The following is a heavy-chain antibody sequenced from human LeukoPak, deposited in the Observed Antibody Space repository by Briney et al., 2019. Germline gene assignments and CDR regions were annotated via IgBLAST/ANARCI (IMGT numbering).Heavy chain of an antibody. Sequence: GGSLRLSCAASGFTFSSYSMNWVRQAPGKGLEWVSSISSSSSYIYYADSVKGRFTISRDNAKNSLYLQMNSLRAEDTAVYYCARDRWGLGSGIAAAGPYYYYYMDVWGKGTTVTVSS. CDR2: ISSSSSYI. D-gene: IGHD6-13*01. CDR1: GFTFSSYS. V-gene: IGHV3-21*04. CDR3: ARDRWGLGSGIAAAGPYYYYYMDV. J-gene: IGHJ6*03.